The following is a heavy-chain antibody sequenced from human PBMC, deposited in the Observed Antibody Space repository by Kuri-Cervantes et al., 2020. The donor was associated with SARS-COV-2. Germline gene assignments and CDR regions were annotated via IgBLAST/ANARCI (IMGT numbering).Heavy chain of an antibody. CDR2: IKSKTDGGTT. CDR3: AKGMGWLARTAIDI. D-gene: IGHD6-19*01. J-gene: IGHJ3*02. CDR1: GFTFSNAW. V-gene: IGHV3-15*01. Sequence: GESLKISCAASGFTFSNAWMSWVRQAPGKGLEWVGRIKSKTDGGTTDYAAPVKGRFTISRDDSKNTLYLQMNSLRAEDTAVYYCAKGMGWLARTAIDIWGQGTMVTVSS.